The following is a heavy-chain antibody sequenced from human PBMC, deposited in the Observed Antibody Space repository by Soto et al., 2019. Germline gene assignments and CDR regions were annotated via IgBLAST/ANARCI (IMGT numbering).Heavy chain of an antibody. D-gene: IGHD2-8*01. V-gene: IGHV3-11*05. CDR1: GFTFSNYY. CDR2: ISKSSTTS. Sequence: GGSLRLSCAASGFTFSNYYMSWIRQPPGKGLEWVSYISKSSTTSNYEDSMKGRFTISRDNAKNSLYLQMDRLRAEDTAVYYCARDNGGTFDYWGQGTLVTVSS. CDR3: ARDNGGTFDY. J-gene: IGHJ4*02.